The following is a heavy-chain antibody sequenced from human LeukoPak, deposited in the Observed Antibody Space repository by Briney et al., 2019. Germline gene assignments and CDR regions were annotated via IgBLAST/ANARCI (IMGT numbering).Heavy chain of an antibody. CDR1: GFTFSDYA. Sequence: GGSLRLSCAASGFTFSDYAMSWVRQAPGRGLEWVSTISGSAESTYYADSVKGRFIVSRDNSKNTLHLQMSSLSAGDTAVYYCAKAAARDYFEHWGQGTLVTVSS. D-gene: IGHD2-15*01. J-gene: IGHJ1*01. CDR2: ISGSAEST. CDR3: AKAAARDYFEH. V-gene: IGHV3-23*01.